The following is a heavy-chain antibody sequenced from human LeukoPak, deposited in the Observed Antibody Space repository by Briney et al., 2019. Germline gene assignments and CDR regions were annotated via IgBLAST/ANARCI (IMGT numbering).Heavy chain of an antibody. J-gene: IGHJ4*02. D-gene: IGHD2-15*01. Sequence: PSETLSLTCTVSGGSISSSSYYWGWIRQPPGKGLEWIGNVYYSGSTYYNPSLKSRVTISVDTSKNQFSLKLSSVTAADTAVYYCARAGLVVVVAARRVRFDYWGQGTLVTVSS. V-gene: IGHV4-39*07. CDR1: GGSISSSSYY. CDR2: VYYSGST. CDR3: ARAGLVVVVAARRVRFDY.